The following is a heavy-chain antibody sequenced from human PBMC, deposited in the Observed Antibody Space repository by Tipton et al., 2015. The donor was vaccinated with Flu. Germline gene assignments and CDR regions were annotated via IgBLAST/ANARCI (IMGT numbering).Heavy chain of an antibody. CDR1: GYSISSGYY. J-gene: IGHJ3*02. CDR2: IYHSGST. Sequence: LSLTCAVSGYSISSGYYWGWIRQPPGKGLEWIGSIYHSGSTYYNPSLKSRVTISVDTSKNQFSLKLSSVTAADTAVYYCARDLCGGDCYFDAFDIWGQGTMVTVSS. V-gene: IGHV4-38-2*02. D-gene: IGHD2-21*02. CDR3: ARDLCGGDCYFDAFDI.